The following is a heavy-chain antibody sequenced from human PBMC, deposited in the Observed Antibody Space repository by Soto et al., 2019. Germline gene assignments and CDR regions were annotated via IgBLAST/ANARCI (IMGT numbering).Heavy chain of an antibody. CDR2: INPNDGGT. Sequence: GASVKVSCKASGYTFTGYYMHWVRQAPGQGLEWMGWINPNDGGTIYAQKFQGRVTMTEDTSTDTAYMELSSLRSEDTAVYYCATVGPYYYGSGSYYRGAAYYYYGMDVWGQGTTVTVSS. D-gene: IGHD3-10*01. CDR3: ATVGPYYYGSGSYYRGAAYYYYGMDV. J-gene: IGHJ6*02. V-gene: IGHV1-2*02. CDR1: GYTFTGYY.